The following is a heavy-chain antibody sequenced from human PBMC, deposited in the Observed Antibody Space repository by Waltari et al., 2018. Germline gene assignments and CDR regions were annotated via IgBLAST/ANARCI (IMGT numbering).Heavy chain of an antibody. V-gene: IGHV3-33*08. CDR3: ARGGITMVRGAKGRMDV. CDR2: IWYDGSNK. Sequence: QVQLVESGGGVVQPGRSLRLSCAASGFTFSSYGMHWVRQAPAKGLEWVAVIWYDGSNKYYADSVKGRFTISRDNSKNTLYLQMNSLRAEDTAMYYCARGGITMVRGAKGRMDVWGKGTTVTVSS. CDR1: GFTFSSYG. D-gene: IGHD3-10*01. J-gene: IGHJ6*04.